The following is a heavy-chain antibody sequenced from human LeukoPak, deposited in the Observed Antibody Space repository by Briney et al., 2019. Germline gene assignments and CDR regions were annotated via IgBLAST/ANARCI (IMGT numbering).Heavy chain of an antibody. CDR2: IYTSGST. J-gene: IGHJ4*02. V-gene: IGHV4-4*07. Sequence: SETLSLTCTVSGGSISSYYWSWIRQPAGKGLEWIGRIYTSGSTNYNPSLKSRVTMSVDTSKNQFSLKLSSVTAADTAVYYCARIAAAGPDYYFDYWGQGTLVTVSS. D-gene: IGHD6-13*01. CDR1: GGSISSYY. CDR3: ARIAAAGPDYYFDY.